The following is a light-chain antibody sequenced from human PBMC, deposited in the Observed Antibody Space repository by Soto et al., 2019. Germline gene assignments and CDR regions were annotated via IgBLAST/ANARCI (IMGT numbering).Light chain of an antibody. CDR1: SSDVGGYNY. CDR2: EVS. Sequence: ALTQPPSASGSPGQSVTISCTGTSSDVGGYNYVSWYQQHPGKAPKLMTYEVSKRPSGVPDRFSGSKSGNTASLTVSGLQAEDEADYYCSSYAGSNSYVFGTGTKVTVL. J-gene: IGLJ1*01. V-gene: IGLV2-8*01. CDR3: SSYAGSNSYV.